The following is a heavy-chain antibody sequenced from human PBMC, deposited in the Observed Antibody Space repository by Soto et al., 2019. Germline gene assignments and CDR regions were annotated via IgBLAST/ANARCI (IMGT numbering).Heavy chain of an antibody. CDR1: GFTFSSYA. CDR2: ISSNGGST. V-gene: IGHV3-64*01. CDR3: ARDSKGLGLSGYPADY. D-gene: IGHD5-12*01. J-gene: IGHJ4*02. Sequence: EVQLVESGGGLVQPGGSLRLSCAAYGFTFSSYAMHWVRQAPGKGLEYVSAISSNGGSTYYANSVKCRFTISRDNSKYTRYLQMGSMRAEVIAVYYCARDSKGLGLSGYPADYWGQGTLFTFSS.